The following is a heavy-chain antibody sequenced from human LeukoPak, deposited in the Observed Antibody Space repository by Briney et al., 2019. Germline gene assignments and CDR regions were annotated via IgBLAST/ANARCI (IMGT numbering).Heavy chain of an antibody. D-gene: IGHD1-26*01. Sequence: ASVTVSCKASGYSFVLYGISWVRQAPGQGPEWMGWISTYNGNTKYAQKFQGRVTMTTDTSTSTAYMELRSLRSDDTAVYYCARDEVGAIDYWGQGTLVTVSS. V-gene: IGHV1-18*01. J-gene: IGHJ4*02. CDR2: ISTYNGNT. CDR3: ARDEVGAIDY. CDR1: GYSFVLYG.